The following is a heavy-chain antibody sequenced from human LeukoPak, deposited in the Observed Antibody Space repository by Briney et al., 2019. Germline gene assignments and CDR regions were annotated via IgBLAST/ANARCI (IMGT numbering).Heavy chain of an antibody. V-gene: IGHV1-2*02. CDR2: INPNSGGT. CDR3: ARGRFGESPGAFDI. CDR1: GYTFTGYY. Sequence: ASVKVSCKASGYTFTGYYMHWVRQAPGQGLEWMGWINPNSGGTNYAQKFQGRVTMTRDTSISTAYMELSRLRSDDTAVYYCARGRFGESPGAFDIWGQRTMVTVSS. J-gene: IGHJ3*02. D-gene: IGHD3-10*01.